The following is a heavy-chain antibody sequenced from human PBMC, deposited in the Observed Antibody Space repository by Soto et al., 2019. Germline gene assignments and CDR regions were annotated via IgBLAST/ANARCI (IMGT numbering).Heavy chain of an antibody. V-gene: IGHV4-34*01. D-gene: IGHD3-3*01. Sequence: PSETLSLTCAVYGGSFSGYYWSWIRQPPGKGLEWIGEINHSGSTNYNPSLKSRVTISVDTSKNQFSLKLSSVTAADTAVYYCARAPYYDFWSGLDNWFDPWGQGTLVTVPQ. CDR3: ARAPYYDFWSGLDNWFDP. CDR2: INHSGST. J-gene: IGHJ5*02. CDR1: GGSFSGYY.